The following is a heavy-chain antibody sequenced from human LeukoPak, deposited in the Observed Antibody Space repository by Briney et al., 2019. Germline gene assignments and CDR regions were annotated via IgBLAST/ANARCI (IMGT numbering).Heavy chain of an antibody. D-gene: IGHD2-21*01. CDR2: VSYDGNNK. V-gene: IGHV3-30-3*01. J-gene: IGHJ6*03. CDR3: AKDRGAPLRLLYYYYMDV. CDR1: GFTFSTYA. Sequence: PGGSLRLSCAASGFTFSTYAMHWVRQAPGKGLEGVAVVSYDGNNKYYADSVKGRFTISRDNSKNTLYLQMNSLRAEDTAVYYCAKDRGAPLRLLYYYYMDVWGKGTTVTVSS.